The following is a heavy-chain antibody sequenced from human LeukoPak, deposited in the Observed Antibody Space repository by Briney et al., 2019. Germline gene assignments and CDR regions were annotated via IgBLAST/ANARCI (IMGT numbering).Heavy chain of an antibody. Sequence: PGGSLRLSCAASGFTFSSYVMSWVRQAPGKGLEWVSGISGRGNSTYYADSVKGRFTISRDISKNTLYLQMNNLRVEDTAVYYCAKDSYRSGGSCYWFDYWGQGTLVTVSS. CDR2: ISGRGNST. J-gene: IGHJ4*02. V-gene: IGHV3-23*01. CDR1: GFTFSSYV. CDR3: AKDSYRSGGSCYWFDY. D-gene: IGHD2-15*01.